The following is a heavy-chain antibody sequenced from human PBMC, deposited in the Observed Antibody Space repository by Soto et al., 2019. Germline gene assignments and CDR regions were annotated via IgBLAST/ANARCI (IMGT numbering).Heavy chain of an antibody. D-gene: IGHD2-2*01. Sequence: GGSLRLSCVASGFTFSRSNMKWVRQAPGKGLEWVSSISDGSTYVYYADSVKGRFTVPRDNAKNSLYLQMDSLRVEDTAVYYCTRAYSSSFADWGQGTLVTVSS. CDR3: TRAYSSSFAD. V-gene: IGHV3-21*01. CDR1: GFTFSRSN. CDR2: ISDGSTYV. J-gene: IGHJ4*02.